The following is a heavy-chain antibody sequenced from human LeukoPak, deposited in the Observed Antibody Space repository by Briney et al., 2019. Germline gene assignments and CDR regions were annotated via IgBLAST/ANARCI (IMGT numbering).Heavy chain of an antibody. CDR1: GFTFSSNG. CDR2: IQYDGSSK. CDR3: ARDTDDFQGLDI. J-gene: IGHJ3*02. D-gene: IGHD3-3*01. Sequence: GGSLRLSCAASGFTFSSNGMHWVRQAPGKGLEWVASIQYDGSSKYYADSVKGRFTISRDNSKNTLYLQMNSLRAEDTAVYYCARDTDDFQGLDIWGQGTRVTVSS. V-gene: IGHV3-30*02.